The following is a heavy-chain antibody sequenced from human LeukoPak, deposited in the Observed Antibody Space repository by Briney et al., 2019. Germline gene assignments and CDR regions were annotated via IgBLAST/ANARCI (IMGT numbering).Heavy chain of an antibody. CDR1: GYTFTGYY. CDR2: INPNSGGT. V-gene: IGHV1-2*02. D-gene: IGHD3-22*01. Sequence: GASVKVSCKASGYTFTGYYMHWVRQAPGQGLAWMGWINPNSGGTNYAQKFQGRVTMTRDTSISTAYMELSRLRSDGTAVYYCAREQIYYYDSSGYSSGWFDYWGQGTLVTVSS. CDR3: AREQIYYYDSSGYSSGWFDY. J-gene: IGHJ4*02.